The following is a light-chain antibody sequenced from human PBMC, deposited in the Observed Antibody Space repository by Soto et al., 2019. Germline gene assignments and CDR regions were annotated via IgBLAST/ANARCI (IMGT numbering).Light chain of an antibody. J-gene: IGKJ2*01. Sequence: EIVMTQSPATLSVSPGERATLSCRASQSVSSNLAWYQQKPGQAPRLRFYGASTRATGIPARFSGSGSGTEFTLTISSLQSEDVAVFYCQQYNNWPYTFGQGTKLEIK. V-gene: IGKV3-15*01. CDR3: QQYNNWPYT. CDR1: QSVSSN. CDR2: GAS.